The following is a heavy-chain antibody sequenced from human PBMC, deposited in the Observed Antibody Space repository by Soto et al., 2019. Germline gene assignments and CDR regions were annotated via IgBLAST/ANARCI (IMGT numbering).Heavy chain of an antibody. Sequence: LRLSCAASGFSFSGNWMTWVRQAPGKGLEWVANVNEDGSEKNYVDSVKGRFTISRDNAKNSLYLQVNSLTAADTAVYYCARLRSGWSIDYWGQGALVTVSS. CDR3: ARLRSGWSIDY. D-gene: IGHD6-19*01. CDR1: GFSFSGNW. J-gene: IGHJ4*02. V-gene: IGHV3-7*03. CDR2: VNEDGSEK.